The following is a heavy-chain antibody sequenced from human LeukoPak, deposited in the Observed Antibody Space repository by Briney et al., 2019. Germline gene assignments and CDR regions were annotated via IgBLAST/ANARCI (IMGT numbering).Heavy chain of an antibody. CDR3: ARGLNDSWTGENY. V-gene: IGHV4-39*07. D-gene: IGHD3-3*01. CDR1: GGSISSSRYY. CDR2: INHSGST. Sequence: SETLSLTCTVSGGSISSSRYYWCWIRQPPGKGLDWIGEINHSGSTNYNPSLKSRVTISLDTSKSQFSLKVRYVTAADTAVYYCARGLNDSWTGENYWGQGTLVTVSS. J-gene: IGHJ4*02.